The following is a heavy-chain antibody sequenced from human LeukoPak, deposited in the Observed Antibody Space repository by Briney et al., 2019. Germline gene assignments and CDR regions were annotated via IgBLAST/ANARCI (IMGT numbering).Heavy chain of an antibody. D-gene: IGHD3/OR15-3a*01. CDR1: GFTFSNYA. CDR3: ARSRRLTYDALTGWRYYFDF. V-gene: IGHV3-23*01. J-gene: IGHJ4*02. Sequence: GGSLRLSCAASGFTFSNYAVTWVRQAPGKGLEWVATITNGAGATYYADSVKGRFTISRDNSKNTLYLQMNSLRAEDTAVYYCARSRRLTYDALTGWRYYFDFWGQGTLVTVSA. CDR2: ITNGAGAT.